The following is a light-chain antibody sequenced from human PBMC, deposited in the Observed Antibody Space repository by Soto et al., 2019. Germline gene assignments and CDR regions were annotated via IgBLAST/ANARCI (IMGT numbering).Light chain of an antibody. CDR3: SSYTSSHTVL. V-gene: IGLV2-14*03. CDR2: DVY. CDR1: SSDVGGYNY. Sequence: QSALTQPASVSGSPGQSITISCTGTSSDVGGYNYVSWYQQHPGKAPKLMIYDVYNRPSGLSNRFSGSKSGNTASLTISGLQAEDEADYYCSSYTSSHTVLFGGGTKLTVL. J-gene: IGLJ3*02.